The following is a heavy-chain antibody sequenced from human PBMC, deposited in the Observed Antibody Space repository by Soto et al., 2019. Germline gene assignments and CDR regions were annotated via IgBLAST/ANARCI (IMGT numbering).Heavy chain of an antibody. Sequence: GGSLRLSCAASGFTFSSYAMHWVRQAPGKGLEWVAVISYDGSNKYYADSVKGRFTISRDNSKNTLYLQMNSLRAEDTAVYYCARGYDFWSGYYVVGYYGMDVWGQGTTVTVSS. CDR2: ISYDGSNK. D-gene: IGHD3-3*01. CDR1: GFTFSSYA. V-gene: IGHV3-30-3*01. J-gene: IGHJ6*02. CDR3: ARGYDFWSGYYVVGYYGMDV.